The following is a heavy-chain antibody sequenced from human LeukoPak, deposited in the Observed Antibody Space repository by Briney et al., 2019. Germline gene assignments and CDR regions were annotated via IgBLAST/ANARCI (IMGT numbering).Heavy chain of an antibody. CDR2: INHSGST. J-gene: IGHJ4*02. Sequence: SETLSLTCAVYGGSFSGYYWSWIRQPPGKGLEWIGEINHSGSTNYNPSLKSRGTISVDTSKNQFSLKLSSVTAADTAVYYCARRPWAAAGTIDYWGQGTLVTVSS. CDR1: GGSFSGYY. V-gene: IGHV4-34*01. D-gene: IGHD6-13*01. CDR3: ARRPWAAAGTIDY.